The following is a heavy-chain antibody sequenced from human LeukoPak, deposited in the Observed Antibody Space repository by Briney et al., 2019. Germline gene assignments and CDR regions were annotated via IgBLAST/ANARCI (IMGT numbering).Heavy chain of an antibody. D-gene: IGHD3-9*01. CDR2: INPNSGGT. V-gene: IGHV1-2*02. J-gene: IGHJ3*02. Sequence: ASVKVSCKASGYTFTGYYMHWVRQAPGQGLEWMGWINPNSGGTNYAQKFQGRVTMTRDTSISTAYMELSRLRSDDTALYYWQRTPYDILTGYYPFDIWGQGTMVTVSS. CDR3: QRTPYDILTGYYPFDI. CDR1: GYTFTGYY.